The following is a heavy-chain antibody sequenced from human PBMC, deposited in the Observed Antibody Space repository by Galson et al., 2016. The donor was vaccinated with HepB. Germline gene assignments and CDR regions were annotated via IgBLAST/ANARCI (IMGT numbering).Heavy chain of an antibody. CDR3: ARLNTHFLGEFDP. D-gene: IGHD2/OR15-2a*01. CDR1: GGSISGYY. CDR2: IHYTGST. V-gene: IGHV4-59*01. J-gene: IGHJ5*02. Sequence: SETLSLTCTVSGGSISGYYWSWIRQPPGQGLEWIGYIHYTGSTRYNPSLKGRVTISVDTSNNQFTLKLSSVTAADTAVYYCARLNTHFLGEFDPWGQGTLVTVSS.